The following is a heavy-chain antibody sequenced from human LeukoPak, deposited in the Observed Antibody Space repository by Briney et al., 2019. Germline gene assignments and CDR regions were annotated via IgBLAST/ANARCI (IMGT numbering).Heavy chain of an antibody. CDR1: GFPFSSAW. D-gene: IGHD2-8*01. J-gene: IGHJ4*02. CDR3: TTNTAPRM. CDR2: IKSRTDGGTT. Sequence: PGGSLRLSCAASGFPFSSAWMSWIRQAPGKGLEWVGRIKSRTDGGTTDHAAAVKGRFTISRDDSENTVYLQMNSLKTEDTAVYYCTTNTAPRMWGQGTLVTVSS. V-gene: IGHV3-15*01.